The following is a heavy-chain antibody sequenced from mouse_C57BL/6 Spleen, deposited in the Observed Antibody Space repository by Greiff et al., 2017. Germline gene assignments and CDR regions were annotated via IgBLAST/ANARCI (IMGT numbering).Heavy chain of an antibody. V-gene: IGHV2-5*01. J-gene: IGHJ2*01. CDR3: AKEGTTVVGYYFDY. Sequence: QVQLQQSGPGLVQPSQSLSITCTVSGFSLTSYGVHWVRQSPGKGLEWLGVIWRGGSTDYNAAFMSRLSITKDNSKSQVFVKMNSLQADDTAIYYCAKEGTTVVGYYFDYWGQGTTLTVSS. D-gene: IGHD1-1*01. CDR1: GFSLTSYG. CDR2: IWRGGST.